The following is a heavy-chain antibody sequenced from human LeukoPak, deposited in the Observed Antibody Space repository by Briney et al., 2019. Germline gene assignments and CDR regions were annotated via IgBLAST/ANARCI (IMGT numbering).Heavy chain of an antibody. CDR3: AKSRSGSANWALRIFDN. CDR2: ISPGGGTT. J-gene: IGHJ4*02. D-gene: IGHD1-1*01. Sequence: GGSLRLSCAVSGFAFGSEAMSWVRQSPARGLEWVASISPGGGTTYYADYVKGRFTISRDNSNNSLFVQMNSLRVEDTAVHFCAKSRSGSANWALRIFDNWGQGTLVTVSS. V-gene: IGHV3-23*01. CDR1: GFAFGSEA.